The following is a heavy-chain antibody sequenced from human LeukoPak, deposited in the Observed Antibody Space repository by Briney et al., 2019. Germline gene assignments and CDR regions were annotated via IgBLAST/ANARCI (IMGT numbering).Heavy chain of an antibody. CDR2: IRYDGSNK. D-gene: IGHD2-2*01. V-gene: IGHV3-30*02. Sequence: RGSLRLSCAASGFTFSSYGMHWVRQAPGKGLEWVAFIRYDGSNKYYADSVKGRFTISRDNSKNTLYLQMNRLRAEDTAVYYCAKTPEDIVVVPAAYIDYWGQGTLVTVSS. CDR1: GFTFSSYG. CDR3: AKTPEDIVVVPAAYIDY. J-gene: IGHJ4*02.